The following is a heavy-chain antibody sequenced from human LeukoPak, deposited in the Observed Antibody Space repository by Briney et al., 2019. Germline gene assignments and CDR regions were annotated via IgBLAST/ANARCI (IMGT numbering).Heavy chain of an antibody. CDR2: INPNSRGT. V-gene: IGHV1-2*02. Sequence: ASVNLSCNASGSAFTVYYMHCVRQAPGHPLEWMGWINPNSRGTNYGQKFQGRVTMTRETSISTVYMEVSRLRSDDTVVYYCARALGIMDYYDSSGYINPIDYWGQGTLVTVSS. J-gene: IGHJ4*02. D-gene: IGHD3-22*01. CDR3: ARALGIMDYYDSSGYINPIDY. CDR1: GSAFTVYY.